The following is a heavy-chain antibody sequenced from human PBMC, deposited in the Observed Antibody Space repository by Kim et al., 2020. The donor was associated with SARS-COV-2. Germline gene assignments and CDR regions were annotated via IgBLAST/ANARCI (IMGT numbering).Heavy chain of an antibody. CDR1: GFTVSSNY. J-gene: IGHJ4*02. CDR2: IYSGGST. D-gene: IGHD4-17*01. Sequence: GGSLRLSCAASGFTVSSNYMSWVRQAPGKGLEWVSVIYSGGSTYYADSVKGRFTISRDNSKNTLYLQMNSLRAEDTAVYYCASPLYGDLGEFDYWGQGTLVTVSS. CDR3: ASPLYGDLGEFDY. V-gene: IGHV3-66*01.